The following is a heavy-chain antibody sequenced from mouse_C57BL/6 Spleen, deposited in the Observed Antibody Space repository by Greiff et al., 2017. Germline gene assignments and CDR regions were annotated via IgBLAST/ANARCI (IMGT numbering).Heavy chain of an antibody. CDR2: IWRGGST. J-gene: IGHJ1*03. D-gene: IGHD2-4*01. CDR3: AKRDYDYDWYFDV. CDR1: GFSLTSYG. V-gene: IGHV2-5*01. Sequence: VKLVESGPGLVQPSQSLSITCTVSGFSLTSYGVHWVRQSPGKGLEWLGVIWRGGSTDYNAAFMSRLSITKDNSKSQVFFKMNSLQADDTAIYYCAKRDYDYDWYFDVWGTGTTVTVSS.